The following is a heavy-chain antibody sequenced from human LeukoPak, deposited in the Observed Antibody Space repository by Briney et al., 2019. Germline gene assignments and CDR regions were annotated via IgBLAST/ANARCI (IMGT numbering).Heavy chain of an antibody. CDR1: GYTFNSYA. D-gene: IGHD4-11*01. CDR3: ARDNILYSNAVNPFHI. J-gene: IGHJ3*02. Sequence: ALVKVSCKASGYTFNSYAISWVRQAPGEGLEWVGWISAFNGNTEYAEHFQGRVTMTADTSTSTVYMELRSLGYDDTAVYYCARDNILYSNAVNPFHIWGQGTMVTVSP. CDR2: ISAFNGNT. V-gene: IGHV1-18*01.